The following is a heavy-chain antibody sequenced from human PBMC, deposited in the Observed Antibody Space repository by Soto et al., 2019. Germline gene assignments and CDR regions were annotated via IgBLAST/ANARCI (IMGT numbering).Heavy chain of an antibody. CDR2: INHSGST. CDR1: GGSFRGYY. V-gene: IGHV4-34*01. CDR3: ARAHTYDAFDI. J-gene: IGHJ3*02. D-gene: IGHD2-2*02. Sequence: SETLSLTCAVYGGSFRGYYWSWIHQPPGKGLEWIGEINHSGSTNYNPSLKSRVTISVDTSKNQFSLKLSSVTAADTAVYYCARAHTYDAFDIWGQGTMVTVSS.